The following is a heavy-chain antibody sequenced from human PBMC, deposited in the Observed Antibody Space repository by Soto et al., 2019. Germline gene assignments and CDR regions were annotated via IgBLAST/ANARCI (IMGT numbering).Heavy chain of an antibody. CDR2: ISSSSSVI. V-gene: IGHV3-48*01. J-gene: IGHJ6*03. Sequence: EVQLVESGGGLVQPGGSLRLSCATSGFILSDCAINWVRQAPGKGMEWVSYISSSSSVIDYADFVKGRFTVSRDNARNSLYLQMNSLRAEDTAVYYCARDLSRGSNWYYYMDVWGKGTTVTVSS. CDR3: ARDLSRGSNWYYYMDV. D-gene: IGHD7-27*01. CDR1: GFILSDCA.